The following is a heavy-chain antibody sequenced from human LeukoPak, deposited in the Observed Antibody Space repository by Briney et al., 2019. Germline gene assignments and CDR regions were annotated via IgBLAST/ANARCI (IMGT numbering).Heavy chain of an antibody. CDR1: GFTFSSYE. V-gene: IGHV3-48*03. CDR2: ISSSGSTI. CDR3: AKDYAVAGIFDY. D-gene: IGHD6-19*01. Sequence: GGSLRLSCAASGFTFSSYEMNWVRQAPGKGLEWVSYISSSGSTIYYADSVKGRFTISRDNAKNSLYLQMNSLRAEDTALYYCAKDYAVAGIFDYWGQGTLVTVSS. J-gene: IGHJ4*02.